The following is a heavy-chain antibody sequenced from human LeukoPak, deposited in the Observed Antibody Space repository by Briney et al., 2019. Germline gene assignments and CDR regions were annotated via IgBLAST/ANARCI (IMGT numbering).Heavy chain of an antibody. J-gene: IGHJ4*02. D-gene: IGHD3-16*02. CDR3: ARGIPGRSIDY. CDR1: GGSSSGYY. CDR2: INHSGST. Sequence: SETLSLTCAVYGGSSSGYYWSWIRQPPGKGLEWTGEINHSGSTNYNPSLKSRVTISVDTSKNQFSLRLTSVTAADTAVYYCARGIPGRSIDYWGQRTLVTVSS. V-gene: IGHV4-34*01.